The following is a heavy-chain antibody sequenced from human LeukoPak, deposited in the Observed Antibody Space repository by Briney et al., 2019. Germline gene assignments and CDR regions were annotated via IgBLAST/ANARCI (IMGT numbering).Heavy chain of an antibody. CDR2: ISYDGSNK. CDR1: GFTFSSYA. D-gene: IGHD3-9*01. J-gene: IGHJ4*02. V-gene: IGHV3-30*04. Sequence: PGGSLRLSCAASGFTFSSYAMHWVRQAPGKGLEWAAVISYDGSNKYYADSVKGRFTISRDNSKNTLYLQMNSLRAEDTAVYYCARPVYDILTGYYQPALRYWGQGTLVTVSS. CDR3: ARPVYDILTGYYQPALRY.